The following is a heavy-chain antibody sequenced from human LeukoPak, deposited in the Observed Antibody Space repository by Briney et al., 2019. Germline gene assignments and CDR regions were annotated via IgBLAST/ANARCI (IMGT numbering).Heavy chain of an antibody. J-gene: IGHJ4*02. CDR3: ERSIGAAYFDN. V-gene: IGHV3-21*01. D-gene: IGHD6-13*01. Sequence: PGGSLRLSCAGSGFTFSSYSMNWVRQAPGKGLEWVSFISSGSNDIYYADSVKGRFTISRDNAKNSLYLEMNSLRAEDTAVYYCERSIGAAYFDNWGQGTLVTVSS. CDR2: ISSGSNDI. CDR1: GFTFSSYS.